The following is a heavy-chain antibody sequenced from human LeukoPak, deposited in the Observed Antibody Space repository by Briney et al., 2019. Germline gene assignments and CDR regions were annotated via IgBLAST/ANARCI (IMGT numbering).Heavy chain of an antibody. D-gene: IGHD2-21*02. CDR1: GGTFSSYA. CDR2: IIPIFGTA. Sequence: ASVKVSCKASGGTFSSYAISWVRLAPGQGLEWMGGIIPIFGTANYAQKFQGRVTITADESTSTAYMELSSLRSEDTAVYYCARANRHIVVVTAIPYYYYGMDVWGQGTTVTVSS. J-gene: IGHJ6*02. V-gene: IGHV1-69*13. CDR3: ARANRHIVVVTAIPYYYYGMDV.